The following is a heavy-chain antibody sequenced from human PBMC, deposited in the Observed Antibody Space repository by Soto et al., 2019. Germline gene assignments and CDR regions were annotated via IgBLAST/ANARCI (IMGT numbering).Heavy chain of an antibody. CDR3: AREGYCSSTSCYFKFGGYYYYGMDV. Sequence: GGSLRLSCAASGFTFSSYAMHWVRQAPGKGLEWVAVISYDGSNKYYADSVKGRFTISRDNSKNTLYLQMNSLRAEDTAVYYCAREGYCSSTSCYFKFGGYYYYGMDVWGQGTTVTVSS. V-gene: IGHV3-30-3*01. J-gene: IGHJ6*02. D-gene: IGHD2-2*01. CDR1: GFTFSSYA. CDR2: ISYDGSNK.